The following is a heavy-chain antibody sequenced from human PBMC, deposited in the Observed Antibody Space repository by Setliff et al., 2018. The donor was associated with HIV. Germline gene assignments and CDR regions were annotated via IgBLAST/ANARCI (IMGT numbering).Heavy chain of an antibody. CDR2: LFSRGTT. V-gene: IGHV4-39*01. Sequence: SETLSLTCTVSGGSITSAPYNWGWIRQPPGKGLEWVGSLFSRGTTSYHPSLKSRVTISLDTSQNHFSLKLTSVTAADTAVYYCARHGQSFDFSIASEGYYFDSWGQGTLVTVSS. CDR1: GGSITSAPYN. CDR3: ARHGQSFDFSIASEGYYFDS. J-gene: IGHJ4*02. D-gene: IGHD3-3*01.